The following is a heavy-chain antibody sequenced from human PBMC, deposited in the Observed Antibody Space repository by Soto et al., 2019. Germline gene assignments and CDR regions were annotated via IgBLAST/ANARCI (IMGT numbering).Heavy chain of an antibody. CDR3: VRDGSKSLRDWFDP. V-gene: IGHV4-4*07. J-gene: IGHJ5*02. CDR1: GGSISKFY. Sequence: SETLSLTCNVSGGSISKFYWAWIRKTAGNGLEWMGRVYATGTTDYNPSLRSRVAMSVDISKKTFSLRLRSVTGADSGVYYCVRDGSKSLRDWFDPWGQGILVTV. CDR2: VYATGTT.